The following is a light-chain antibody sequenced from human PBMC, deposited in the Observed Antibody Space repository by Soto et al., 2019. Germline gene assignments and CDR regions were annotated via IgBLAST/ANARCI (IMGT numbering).Light chain of an antibody. CDR3: QQTYSIFLS. CDR2: AAS. J-gene: IGKJ4*01. V-gene: IGKV1-39*01. CDR1: QSISSY. Sequence: DIQLTQSPSSLSASVGDRVTITCRASQSISSYLNWYQQKPGKAPKVLISAASSLQSGVPSRFSGGGSGTDFTLTISSLEPEDFATYYCQQTYSIFLSFGGGTKVEVK.